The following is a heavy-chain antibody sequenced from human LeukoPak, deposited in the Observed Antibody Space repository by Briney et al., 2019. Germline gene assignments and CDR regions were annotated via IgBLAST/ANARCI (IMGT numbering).Heavy chain of an antibody. J-gene: IGHJ4*02. Sequence: ASVKVSCKASGYTFTGYYMHWVRQAPGKGLEWMGWINPNSGGTNYAQKFQGRVTMTRDTSISTAYMELSRLRSDDTAVYYCAREVRARVATITGYWGQGTLVTVSS. D-gene: IGHD5-12*01. CDR1: GYTFTGYY. CDR2: INPNSGGT. CDR3: AREVRARVATITGY. V-gene: IGHV1-2*02.